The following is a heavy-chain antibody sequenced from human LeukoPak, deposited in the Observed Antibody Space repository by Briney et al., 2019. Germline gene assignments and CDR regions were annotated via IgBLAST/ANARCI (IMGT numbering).Heavy chain of an antibody. CDR2: MNPNSGHT. D-gene: IGHD3-9*01. J-gene: IGHJ4*02. Sequence: ASVKVSCKASGYTFTSYDINWVRQAPGQGLEWMGWMNPNSGHTGYAQKFQGRVTMTRNTSISTAYMELSSLRSEDTAVYYCARGAWYDILTGYYSAYYFDYWGQGTLVTVSS. CDR3: ARGAWYDILTGYYSAYYFDY. V-gene: IGHV1-8*01. CDR1: GYTFTSYD.